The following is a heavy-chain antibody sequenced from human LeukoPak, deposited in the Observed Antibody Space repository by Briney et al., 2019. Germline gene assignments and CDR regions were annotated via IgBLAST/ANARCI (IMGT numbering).Heavy chain of an antibody. Sequence: SETLSLTCTVSGYSISSGYYWGWIRPPAGKGLEWIGRMYTSGSTNYNPSLKSRVTMSLDTSKNQLSLKLSSVTAADTAVYYCAREKPILAARPNYYYYMDVWGKGTTVTVSS. CDR2: MYTSGST. CDR3: AREKPILAARPNYYYYMDV. J-gene: IGHJ6*03. V-gene: IGHV4-4*07. D-gene: IGHD6-6*01. CDR1: GYSISSGYY.